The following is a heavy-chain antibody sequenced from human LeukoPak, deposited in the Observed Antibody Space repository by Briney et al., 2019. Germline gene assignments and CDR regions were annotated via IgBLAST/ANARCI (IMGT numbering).Heavy chain of an antibody. CDR2: INPSGGST. Sequence: ASVKVSCKASGYTFTSYYMHWVRQAPGQGLEWMGIINPSGGSTSYAQKFQGRVTMTRDTSTSTVYMELSSLRSEDTAVYYCARRLGLRWDLQAFDIWGQGTMVTVPS. CDR1: GYTFTSYY. CDR3: ARRLGLRWDLQAFDI. V-gene: IGHV1-46*01. D-gene: IGHD4-23*01. J-gene: IGHJ3*02.